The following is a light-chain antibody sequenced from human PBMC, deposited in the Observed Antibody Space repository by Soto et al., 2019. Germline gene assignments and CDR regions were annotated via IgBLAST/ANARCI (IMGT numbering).Light chain of an antibody. Sequence: EIVLTQSPGTLSLSPGERATLSCRASQSVSRSNFARYQQKPGQAPRLLIYGASSRATRIPDRFSGAGSGTDFTLSINRLEPEDFAVYYCQHYDTSLTFGGGTKVEL. CDR1: QSVSRSN. V-gene: IGKV3-20*01. J-gene: IGKJ4*01. CDR2: GAS. CDR3: QHYDTSLT.